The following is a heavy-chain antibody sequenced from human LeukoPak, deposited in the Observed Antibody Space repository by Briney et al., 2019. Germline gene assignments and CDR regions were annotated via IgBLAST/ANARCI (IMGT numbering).Heavy chain of an antibody. Sequence: PSETLSLTCTVSGGSISNSDNYWGWIRQPPGKGLVWIGSIYYSGSTYYNPSLKSRVTISVDTSKNQFSLRLSSVTAADTAVYYCARRMATMLAFDIWGQGTMVTVSS. D-gene: IGHD5-24*01. J-gene: IGHJ3*02. CDR3: ARRMATMLAFDI. CDR2: IYYSGST. V-gene: IGHV4-39*01. CDR1: GGSISNSDNY.